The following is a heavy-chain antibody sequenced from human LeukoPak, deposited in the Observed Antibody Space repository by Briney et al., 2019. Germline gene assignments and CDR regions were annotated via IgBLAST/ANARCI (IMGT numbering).Heavy chain of an antibody. V-gene: IGHV3-7*04. Sequence: GGSLRLSCVASGFTFSSYWMSWVRQAPGKGLEWVANIKQDGTQSIYVDSVKGRFTISRDNAKNSLYLQMNSLRAEDTAVYYCARYDYGGNYDYWGQGTLVTVSS. D-gene: IGHD4-23*01. J-gene: IGHJ4*02. CDR2: IKQDGTQS. CDR3: ARYDYGGNYDY. CDR1: GFTFSSYW.